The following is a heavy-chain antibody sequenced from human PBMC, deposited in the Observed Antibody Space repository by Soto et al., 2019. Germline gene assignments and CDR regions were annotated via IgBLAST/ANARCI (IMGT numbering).Heavy chain of an antibody. CDR1: GFSLSTRAVG. V-gene: IGHV2-5*01. J-gene: IGHJ3*02. D-gene: IGHD7-27*01. CDR3: AHRQDLGAFDI. Sequence: QITLKESGPTLVKPTQTLTLTCTFSGFSLSTRAVGVGWIRQPPGKALEWLALIYWNDGQRYSPSLKNRLTITKATSKTHVVLTMTNMDPADTATYYCAHRQDLGAFDIWGQVTMVTVSS. CDR2: IYWNDGQ.